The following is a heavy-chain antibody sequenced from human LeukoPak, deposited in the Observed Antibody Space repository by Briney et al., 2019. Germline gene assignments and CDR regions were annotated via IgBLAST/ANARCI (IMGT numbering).Heavy chain of an antibody. CDR1: GYRFTSYW. CDR2: IYPGDSDT. Sequence: GESLKISCKGSGYRFTSYWIGWVRQMPGKGLEWMGIIYPGDSDTRYSPSFQGQVTISADKSISTAYLQWSSLKASDTAMYYCARKGYCRGGSCNWFDPWGQGTLVTVSS. D-gene: IGHD2-15*01. CDR3: ARKGYCRGGSCNWFDP. V-gene: IGHV5-51*01. J-gene: IGHJ5*02.